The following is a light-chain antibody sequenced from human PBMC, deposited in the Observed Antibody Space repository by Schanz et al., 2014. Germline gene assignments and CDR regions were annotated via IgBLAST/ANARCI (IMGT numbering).Light chain of an antibody. CDR1: SSDVGGYNY. V-gene: IGLV2-14*01. Sequence: QSALTQPASVSGSPGQSITISCTGTSSDVGGYNYVSWYQQHPGKAPKLMISDVSNRPSGVSNRFSGSKSGNTASLTISGLQAEDEGDYYCGSYSTTNSLGVFGGGTKLTVL. CDR3: GSYSTTNSLGV. J-gene: IGLJ3*02. CDR2: DVS.